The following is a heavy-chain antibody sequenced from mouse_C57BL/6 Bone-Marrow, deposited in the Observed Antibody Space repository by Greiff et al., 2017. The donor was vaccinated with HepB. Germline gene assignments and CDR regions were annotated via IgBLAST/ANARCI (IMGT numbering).Heavy chain of an antibody. CDR2: IRLKSDNYAT. Sequence: EVKLLESGGGLVQPGGSMKLSCVASGFTFSNYWMNWVRQSPEKGLEWVAQIRLKSDNYATHYAESVKGRFTISRDDSKSSVYLQMNNLRAEDTGIYYCTGELLRWYYFDYWGQGTTLTVSS. CDR1: GFTFSNYW. J-gene: IGHJ2*01. V-gene: IGHV6-3*01. CDR3: TGELLRWYYFDY. D-gene: IGHD1-1*02.